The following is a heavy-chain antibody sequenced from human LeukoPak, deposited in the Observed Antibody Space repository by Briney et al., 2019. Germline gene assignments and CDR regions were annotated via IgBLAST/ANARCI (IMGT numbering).Heavy chain of an antibody. J-gene: IGHJ5*02. V-gene: IGHV4-38-2*01. CDR3: ARSTISMLKVNWFDP. CDR2: ISHSGNT. CDR1: GYSIRSGYS. Sequence: PSETLSLTCSVSGYSIRSGYSWGWIRQPPGKGLEWIGSISHSGNTYYNPSLKSRVTISLDTSKNQFSLKLNSVTAADTAVYFCARSTISMLKVNWFDPWGQGTLVTVSS. D-gene: IGHD3-16*01.